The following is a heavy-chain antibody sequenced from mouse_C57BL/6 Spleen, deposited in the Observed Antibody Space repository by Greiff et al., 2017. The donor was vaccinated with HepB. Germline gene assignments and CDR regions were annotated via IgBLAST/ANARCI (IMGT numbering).Heavy chain of an antibody. CDR3: ARERTVVAHWYFDV. CDR2: IDPNSGGT. CDR1: GYTFTSYW. J-gene: IGHJ1*03. Sequence: QVQLQQSGAELVKPGASVKLSCTASGYTFTSYWMHWVKQRPGRGLEWIGRIDPNSGGTKYTEKFKSKATLTVDKPSSTAYMQLSSLTSEDSAVYYCARERTVVAHWYFDVWGTGTTVTVSS. D-gene: IGHD1-1*01. V-gene: IGHV1-72*01.